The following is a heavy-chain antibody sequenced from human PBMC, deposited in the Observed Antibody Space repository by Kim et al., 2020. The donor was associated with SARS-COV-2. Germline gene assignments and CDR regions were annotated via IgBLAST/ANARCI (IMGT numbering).Heavy chain of an antibody. CDR2: ISYDGSNK. CDR1: GFTFSSYG. Sequence: GGSLRLSCAASGFTFSSYGMHWVRQAPGKGLEWVAVISYDGSNKYYADSVKGRFTISRDNSKNTLYLQMNSLRAEDTAVYYCAKGISGYDSLQWLAPFDYWGQGTLVTVSS. CDR3: AKGISGYDSLQWLAPFDY. D-gene: IGHD5-12*01. J-gene: IGHJ4*02. V-gene: IGHV3-30*18.